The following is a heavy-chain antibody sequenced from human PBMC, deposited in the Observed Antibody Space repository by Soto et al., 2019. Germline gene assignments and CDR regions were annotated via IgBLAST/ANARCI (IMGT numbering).Heavy chain of an antibody. CDR3: AIKGPAGTSDFYI. D-gene: IGHD1-1*01. CDR1: GYGFSSYW. V-gene: IGHV5-51*01. Sequence: RGESLKISCKGSGYGFSSYWLGWVRQMPEKGLEWMGIIYPGDSDTRYSPSFQGQVTISADKSISTAYLQWSSLKASDTAMYYCAIKGPAGTSDFYIRGQGKTLT. J-gene: IGHJ3*02. CDR2: IYPGDSDT.